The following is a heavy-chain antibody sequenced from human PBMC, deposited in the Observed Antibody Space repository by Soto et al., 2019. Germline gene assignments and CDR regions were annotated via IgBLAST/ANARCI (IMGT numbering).Heavy chain of an antibody. CDR1: GGSISSYY. D-gene: IGHD4-17*01. Sequence: SETLSLTCTVSGGSISSYYWSWIRQPPGKGLEWIGYIYYSGSTNYNPSLKSRVTISVDTSKNQFSLKLSSVTAADTAVYYCAMAGDYWSYVIDYWGQGTLVTVSS. V-gene: IGHV4-59*01. CDR3: AMAGDYWSYVIDY. J-gene: IGHJ4*02. CDR2: IYYSGST.